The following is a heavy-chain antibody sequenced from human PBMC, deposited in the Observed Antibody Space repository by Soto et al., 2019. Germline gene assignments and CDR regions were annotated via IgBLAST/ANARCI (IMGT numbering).Heavy chain of an antibody. V-gene: IGHV3-23*01. D-gene: IGHD3-22*01. CDR2: ISGSGGST. Sequence: GGSLRLSCAASGFTFSSDAMSWVRLAPGKGLEWVSAISGSGGSTYYADSVKGRFTISRDNSKNTLYLQMNSLRAEDTAVYYCAKGSYYYDSSGYYLTRLWDAFDIWGQGTMVTVSS. J-gene: IGHJ3*02. CDR3: AKGSYYYDSSGYYLTRLWDAFDI. CDR1: GFTFSSDA.